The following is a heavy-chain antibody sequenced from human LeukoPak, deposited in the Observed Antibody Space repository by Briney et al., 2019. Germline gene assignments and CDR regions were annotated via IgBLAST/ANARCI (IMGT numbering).Heavy chain of an antibody. CDR2: ISAHNGNA. CDR1: GYTFPNYG. Sequence: ASVKVSCKASGYTFPNYGISWVRQAPGQGLEWMGWISAHNGNANYAQKCQGRVTMTTDTSTSTAYMELRSLRSDGTAVYYCARYNTLLRGVTTSDYWGGGTLVTVSS. V-gene: IGHV1-18*01. D-gene: IGHD3-10*01. J-gene: IGHJ4*02. CDR3: ARYNTLLRGVTTSDY.